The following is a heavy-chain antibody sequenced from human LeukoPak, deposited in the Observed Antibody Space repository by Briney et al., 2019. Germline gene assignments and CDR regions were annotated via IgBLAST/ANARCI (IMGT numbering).Heavy chain of an antibody. CDR2: ISAYNGNT. V-gene: IGHV1-18*01. D-gene: IGHD1-14*01. J-gene: IGHJ5*02. CDR1: GYTFTSYG. CDR3: ARVFAINQAWFDP. Sequence: ASVEVSCKASGYTFTSYGISWVRQAPGPGLEWMGWISAYNGNTNYAQKLQGRVTMTTDTSTSTAYMELRSLRSDDTAVYYCARVFAINQAWFDPWGQGTLVTVSS.